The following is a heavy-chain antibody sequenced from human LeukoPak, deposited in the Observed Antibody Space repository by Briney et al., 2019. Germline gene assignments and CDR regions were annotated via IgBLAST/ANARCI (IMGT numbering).Heavy chain of an antibody. J-gene: IGHJ6*02. D-gene: IGHD6-13*01. V-gene: IGHV5-10-1*01. Sequence: GESLTISCKGSGYSFTSYWISWVRQMPGKGLEWMGRIDPSDSYTNYSPSFQGHVTISADKSISTAYLQWSSLKASDTAMYYCARLDSIIWPTGGYGMDVWGQGTTVTVSS. CDR2: IDPSDSYT. CDR1: GYSFTSYW. CDR3: ARLDSIIWPTGGYGMDV.